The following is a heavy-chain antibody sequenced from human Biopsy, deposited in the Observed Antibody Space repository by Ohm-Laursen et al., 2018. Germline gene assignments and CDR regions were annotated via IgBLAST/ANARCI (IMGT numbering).Heavy chain of an antibody. CDR2: IYPNGGDT. D-gene: IGHD3-3*01. Sequence: ASVKVSCKASGYTFTGYYLHWVRQAPGQGLEWMGSIYPNGGDTDFAQKFQGRVSMTRDTSVSTAYLELSSLRSDDTAIYYCARDLLEWSLPSWGQGTLVTVSS. CDR1: GYTFTGYY. V-gene: IGHV1-2*02. J-gene: IGHJ4*02. CDR3: ARDLLEWSLPS.